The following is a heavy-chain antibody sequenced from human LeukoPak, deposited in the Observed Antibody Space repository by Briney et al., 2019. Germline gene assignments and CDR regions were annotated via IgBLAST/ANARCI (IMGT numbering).Heavy chain of an antibody. V-gene: IGHV3-21*01. D-gene: IGHD3-3*01. CDR3: ARDHYDFWSGYYWVDY. J-gene: IGHJ4*02. Sequence: TGGSLRLSCAASGFTFSSYSMNWVRQAPGKRLEWVSSISSSSSYIYYADSVKGRFTISRDNAKNSLYLQMSSLRAEDTAVYYCARDHYDFWSGYYWVDYWGQGTLVTVSS. CDR1: GFTFSSYS. CDR2: ISSSSSYI.